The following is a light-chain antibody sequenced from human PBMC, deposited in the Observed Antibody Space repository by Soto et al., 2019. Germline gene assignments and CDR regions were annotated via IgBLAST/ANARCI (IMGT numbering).Light chain of an antibody. CDR1: QGISSY. J-gene: IGKJ1*01. CDR2: AAS. CDR3: QQYYSYPRT. V-gene: IGKV1-8*01. Sequence: AIRMTQSPSSFPASTGDRVTITCRASQGISSYLAWYQQKPGKAPKLLIYAASTLQSGVPSRFSGSGSGTDFTLTLSCLQSEDFATYYCQQYYSYPRTFGQGTKVDIK.